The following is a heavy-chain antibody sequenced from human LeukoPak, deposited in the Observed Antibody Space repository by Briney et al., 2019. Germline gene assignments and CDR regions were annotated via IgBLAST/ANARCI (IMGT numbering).Heavy chain of an antibody. CDR3: ASLQAPATIFDY. Sequence: GASVKVSCKASGGTFSSYAISWVRQAPGQGLEWMGGIIPIFGTANYAQKFQGRVTITADESTSTAYMELSSLRSEDTAVYYCASLQAPATIFDYWGQGTLVTVSS. CDR1: GGTFSSYA. V-gene: IGHV1-69*13. D-gene: IGHD1-26*01. J-gene: IGHJ4*02. CDR2: IIPIFGTA.